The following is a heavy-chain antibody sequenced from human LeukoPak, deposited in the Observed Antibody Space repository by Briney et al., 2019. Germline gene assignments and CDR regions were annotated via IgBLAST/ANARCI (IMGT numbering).Heavy chain of an antibody. D-gene: IGHD5-18*01. Sequence: GGSLRLSCAASGFTVSSNYMSWVRQAPGKGLEWVSVIYSSGSTYYADSVKGRFTISRDNAKNSLYLQMNSLRAEDTAVYYCARDRCSYGSFDYWGQGTLVTVSS. CDR3: ARDRCSYGSFDY. CDR2: IYSSGST. V-gene: IGHV3-53*01. J-gene: IGHJ4*02. CDR1: GFTVSSNY.